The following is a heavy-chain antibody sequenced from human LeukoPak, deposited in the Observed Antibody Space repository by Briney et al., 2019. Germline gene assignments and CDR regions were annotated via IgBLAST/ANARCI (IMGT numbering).Heavy chain of an antibody. V-gene: IGHV1-18*01. CDR1: GYTFTSYG. Sequence: ASVKVSCKASGYTFTSYGISWVRQAPGQGLEWMGWISAYNGNTNYAQKLQGRVTMTTDTSTSTAYMELRSLRSDDTAVYYCAGPYCSSTSCSTHYYYYYMDVWGKGTTVTVSS. J-gene: IGHJ6*03. D-gene: IGHD2-2*01. CDR2: ISAYNGNT. CDR3: AGPYCSSTSCSTHYYYYYMDV.